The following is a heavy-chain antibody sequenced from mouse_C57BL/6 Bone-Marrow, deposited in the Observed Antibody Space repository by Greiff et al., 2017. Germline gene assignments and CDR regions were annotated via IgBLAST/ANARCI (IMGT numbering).Heavy chain of an antibody. Sequence: QVQLKESGAELARPGASVKLSCTASGYTFTSYGISWVKQRTGQGLEWIGEIYPRSGNTYYNEKVKGTATLTADKSSSTAYMELRSLTSEDAAVDFCARGYYYGSSLTMDYWGQGTSVTVSS. V-gene: IGHV1-81*01. J-gene: IGHJ4*01. CDR1: GYTFTSYG. CDR3: ARGYYYGSSLTMDY. CDR2: IYPRSGNT. D-gene: IGHD1-1*01.